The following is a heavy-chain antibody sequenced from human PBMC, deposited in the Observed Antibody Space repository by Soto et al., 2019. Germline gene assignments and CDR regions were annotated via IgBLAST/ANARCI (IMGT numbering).Heavy chain of an antibody. D-gene: IGHD6-13*01. Sequence: QVQLVESGGGVVQPGRSLRLSCAASGFTFSSYGMHWVRQAPGKGLEWVAVISYDGSIKYYADSVKGRFTISRDNSKNTLYLQMNSLRAEDTAVYYCAKQGIAAAGTGNWYFDLWGRGTLVTVSS. CDR3: AKQGIAAAGTGNWYFDL. J-gene: IGHJ2*01. CDR1: GFTFSSYG. V-gene: IGHV3-30*18. CDR2: ISYDGSIK.